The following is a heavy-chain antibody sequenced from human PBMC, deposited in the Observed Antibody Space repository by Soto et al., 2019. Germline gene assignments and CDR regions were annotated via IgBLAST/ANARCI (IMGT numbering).Heavy chain of an antibody. V-gene: IGHV3-23*01. CDR3: AKDRAERGRDGYNGLDY. J-gene: IGHJ4*02. D-gene: IGHD5-12*01. CDR1: GFTFSSYA. CDR2: ISGSGGST. Sequence: GGSLRLSCAASGFTFSSYAMSWVRQAPGKGLEWVSAISGSGGSTYYADSVKGQFTISRDNSKNTLYLQMNSLRAEDTAVYYCAKDRAERGRDGYNGLDYWGQGTLVTVSS.